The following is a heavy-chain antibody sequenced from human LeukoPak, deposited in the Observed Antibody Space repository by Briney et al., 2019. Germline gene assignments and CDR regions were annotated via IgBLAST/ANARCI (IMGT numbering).Heavy chain of an antibody. D-gene: IGHD6-19*01. Sequence: SGPTLVNPTQSLTLTCSFSGFSVRTSGVGVGWIRQPPGKGLYWLALIYWDYDYRYSPSQKSRLTITKDTSKNQVVLTMTNMDPVDTATYYCAHISSRAYKNWFDPWGQGTPVAVSS. CDR2: IYWDYDY. CDR3: AHISSRAYKNWFDP. J-gene: IGHJ5*02. CDR1: GFSVRTSGVG. V-gene: IGHV2-5*02.